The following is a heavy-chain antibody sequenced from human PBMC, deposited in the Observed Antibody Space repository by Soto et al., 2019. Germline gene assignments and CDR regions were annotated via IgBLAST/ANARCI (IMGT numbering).Heavy chain of an antibody. V-gene: IGHV4-4*07. CDR2: IYTSGTT. J-gene: IGHJ4*02. CDR1: GDSINGYY. Sequence: SETLSLTCTVSGDSINGYYWTWIRQPAGKGLEWIGRIYTSGTTSYSPSLKSRVTMSLDTSKNHFSLRLTSVTAADTAVYYCARDTVGISSPGVYWGRGTLVTVSS. CDR3: ARDTVGISSPGVY. D-gene: IGHD4-17*01.